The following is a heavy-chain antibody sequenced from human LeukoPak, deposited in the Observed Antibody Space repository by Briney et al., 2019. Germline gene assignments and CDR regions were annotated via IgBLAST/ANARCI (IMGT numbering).Heavy chain of an antibody. CDR1: GGSFSGYY. CDR2: INHSGST. D-gene: IGHD1-20*01. J-gene: IGHJ6*02. CDR3: ARVTYTYYYYGMDA. V-gene: IGHV4-34*01. Sequence: PSETLSLTCAVYGGSFSGYYWSWIRQPPGKGLEWIGEINHSGSTNYNPSLKSRVTISVDTSKNQFSLKLSSVTAADTAVYYCARVTYTYYYYGMDAWGQGTTVTVSS.